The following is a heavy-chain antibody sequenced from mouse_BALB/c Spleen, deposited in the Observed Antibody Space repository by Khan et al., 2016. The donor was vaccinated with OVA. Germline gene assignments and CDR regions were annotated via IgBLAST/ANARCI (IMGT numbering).Heavy chain of an antibody. CDR2: FSPGSGDT. J-gene: IGHJ3*01. V-gene: IGHV1-77*01. CDR3: ARGNYFGYTLAY. D-gene: IGHD1-2*01. CDR1: GYTFTDYY. Sequence: QVQLQQSGAELARPGASVKLSCKASGYTFTDYYINWVKLRTGQGLEWIGEFSPGSGDTYYNERFKGKATLTADKSSSTAYMQLSSLTSEASAVFFCARGNYFGYTLAYWGQGALVTVSS.